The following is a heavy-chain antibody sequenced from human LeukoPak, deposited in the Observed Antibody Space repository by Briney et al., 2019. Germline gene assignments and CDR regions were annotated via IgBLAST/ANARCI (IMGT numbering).Heavy chain of an antibody. J-gene: IGHJ4*02. V-gene: IGHV3-7*01. D-gene: IGHD5-24*01. CDR1: GFTFSTYW. CDR3: ARVVDGCSFDY. Sequence: HPGGSLRLSCAASGFTFSTYWMTWVRQAPGKGLEWVANIKQDGSEKYYVDSVKGRFTISRDNAKNSLYPQMNSLRAEDTAVYYCARVVDGCSFDYWGQGTLVTVSS. CDR2: IKQDGSEK.